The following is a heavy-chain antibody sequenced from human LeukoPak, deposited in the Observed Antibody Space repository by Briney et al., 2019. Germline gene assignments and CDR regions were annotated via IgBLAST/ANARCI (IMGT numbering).Heavy chain of an antibody. V-gene: IGHV4-59*08. D-gene: IGHD6-19*01. Sequence: SETLSLTCTVSGGSISSYYWSWIRQPPGKGLEWIGYIYYSGSTNYNPSVTSRVTISVDPSKNQFSLKLSSVTAADTAVYYCARRGSGYSSGWGLDYWGQGTLVTVSS. CDR2: IYYSGST. CDR1: GGSISSYY. CDR3: ARRGSGYSSGWGLDY. J-gene: IGHJ4*02.